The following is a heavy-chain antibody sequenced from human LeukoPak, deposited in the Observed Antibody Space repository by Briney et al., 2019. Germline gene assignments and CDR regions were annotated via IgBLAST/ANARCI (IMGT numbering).Heavy chain of an antibody. CDR2: ISTYNGNT. J-gene: IGHJ4*02. CDR1: GYTFTSYS. CDR3: AKDRWRDGSSSFDN. V-gene: IGHV1-18*01. D-gene: IGHD6-6*01. Sequence: GASVKVSCKASGYTFTSYSINWVRQATGQGLEWMGWISTYNGNTNYAQKLQGRVTMTTDTSTSTAYMELRSLRSDDTAVYYCAKDRWRDGSSSFDNWGQGTLVTVSS.